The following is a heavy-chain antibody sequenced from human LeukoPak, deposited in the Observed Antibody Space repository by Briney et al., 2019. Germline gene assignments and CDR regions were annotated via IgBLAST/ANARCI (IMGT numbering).Heavy chain of an antibody. Sequence: PSGTLSLTCTVSGGSISSSSYYWGWIRQPPGKVLEWIGSIYYSGSTYYNPSLKSRVTISVDTSKNQFSLKLSSVTAADTAVYYCARHGTTVTRTGWFDPWGQGTLVTVSS. V-gene: IGHV4-39*01. CDR3: ARHGTTVTRTGWFDP. CDR1: GGSISSSSYY. J-gene: IGHJ5*02. CDR2: IYYSGST. D-gene: IGHD4-17*01.